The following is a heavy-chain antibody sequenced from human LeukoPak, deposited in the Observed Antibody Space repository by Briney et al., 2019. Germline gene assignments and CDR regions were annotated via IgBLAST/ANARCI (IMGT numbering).Heavy chain of an antibody. V-gene: IGHV4-34*01. CDR3: AKVYSSSSRDAFDV. Sequence: SETLSLTCAVYGGSFSGYYWSWIRQPPGKGLEWIGEINHSGSTKYNASLESQVTMSVETSKNQFTLKLNSVTAADTAVYYCAKVYSSSSRDAFDVWGPGTMVTVSS. CDR1: GGSFSGYY. CDR2: INHSGST. J-gene: IGHJ3*01. D-gene: IGHD6-6*01.